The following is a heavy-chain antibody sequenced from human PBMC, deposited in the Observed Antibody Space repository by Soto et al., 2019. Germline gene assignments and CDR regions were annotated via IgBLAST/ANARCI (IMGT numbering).Heavy chain of an antibody. CDR2: ISYDGSNK. Sequence: PGGSLRLSCAASGFTFSSYAMHWVRQAPGKGLEWVAVISYDGSNKYYADSVKGRFTISRDNSKNTLYLQMNSLRAEDTAVYYCARERGYSFDYWGQGXLVTVYS. CDR1: GFTFSSYA. V-gene: IGHV3-30-3*01. J-gene: IGHJ4*02. D-gene: IGHD5-12*01. CDR3: ARERGYSFDY.